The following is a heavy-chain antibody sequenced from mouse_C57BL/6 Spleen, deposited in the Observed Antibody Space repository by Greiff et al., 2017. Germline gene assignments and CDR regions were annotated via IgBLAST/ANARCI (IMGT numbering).Heavy chain of an antibody. D-gene: IGHD2-5*01. CDR3: AREEAYYTNYGGAMDY. V-gene: IGHV1-39*01. CDR1: GYSFTDYN. Sequence: EVQLQESGPELVKPGASVKISCKASGYSFTDYNLNWVKQSNGKSLEWIGVINPNYGTTSYNQKFKGKATLTVDQSSSTAYMQLNSLTSEDSAVYYCAREEAYYTNYGGAMDYWGQGTSVTVSS. CDR2: INPNYGTT. J-gene: IGHJ4*01.